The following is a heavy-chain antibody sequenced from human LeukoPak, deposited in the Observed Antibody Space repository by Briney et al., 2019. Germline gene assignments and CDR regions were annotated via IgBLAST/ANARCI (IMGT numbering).Heavy chain of an antibody. J-gene: IGHJ5*02. CDR1: GGSISSSSYY. D-gene: IGHD2-21*02. V-gene: IGHV4-61*05. CDR3: ARQEGESCGGDCYPNWFDP. Sequence: SETLSLTCTVSGGSISSSSYYWGWIRQPPGKGLEWIGYIYYSGSTNYNPSLKSRVTISVDTSKNQFSLKLSSVTAADTAVYYCARQEGESCGGDCYPNWFDPWGQGTLVTVSS. CDR2: IYYSGST.